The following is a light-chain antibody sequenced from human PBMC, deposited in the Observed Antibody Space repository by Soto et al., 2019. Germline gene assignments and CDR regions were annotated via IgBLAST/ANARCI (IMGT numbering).Light chain of an antibody. CDR2: KAS. V-gene: IGKV1-5*03. J-gene: IGKJ1*01. CDR3: QQYNSYSWT. Sequence: DIQMTQSPSTLSASVGDRVTITCRASQSISSWLAWYQHKPGKAPKLLIYKASSLESGVPSRFSGSGSGTDFTLTISSRQPDDFATYYCQQYNSYSWTFGQGTKVEIK. CDR1: QSISSW.